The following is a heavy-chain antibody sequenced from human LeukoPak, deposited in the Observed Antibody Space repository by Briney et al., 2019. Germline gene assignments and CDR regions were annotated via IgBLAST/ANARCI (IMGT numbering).Heavy chain of an antibody. Sequence: EASVKVSCKASGYTFTSYGIRWVRQAPGQGLEWMGCINANSGGTKYAEKFQGRVTMTRDTSISTVYMELTGLGSDDSAVYYCAINSSGRDYWGQGTLVTVSS. D-gene: IGHD6-19*01. CDR1: GYTFTSYG. V-gene: IGHV1-2*02. CDR2: INANSGGT. J-gene: IGHJ4*02. CDR3: AINSSGRDY.